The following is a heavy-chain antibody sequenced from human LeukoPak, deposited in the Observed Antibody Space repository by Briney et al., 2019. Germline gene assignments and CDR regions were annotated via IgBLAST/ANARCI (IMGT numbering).Heavy chain of an antibody. CDR1: GYTFTGYY. V-gene: IGHV1-2*06. J-gene: IGHJ4*02. CDR2: INPNSGGT. CDR3: ARDPYCSSTSCYNDY. Sequence: GASVKVSCKASGYTFTGYYMHWVRQAPGQGLEWMGRINPNSGGTNYAQKFQGRVTMTRDTSISTAYMELSRLRSDDTAVYYCARDPYCSSTSCYNDYWGQGTLVTVSS. D-gene: IGHD2-2*02.